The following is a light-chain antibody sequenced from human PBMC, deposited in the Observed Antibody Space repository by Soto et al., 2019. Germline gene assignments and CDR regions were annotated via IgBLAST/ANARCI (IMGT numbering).Light chain of an antibody. CDR1: SSNIGAGFD. CDR3: QSSDSSLSGPRV. CDR2: GNS. J-gene: IGLJ2*01. Sequence: SVLTQPPSVSGAPGQRVTLSCTGSSSNIGAGFDVHWYQQLPGTAPKLLIYGNSNRPSGVPDRFSGSKSGTLASLAITGLQAEDEADYYCQSSDSSLSGPRVFGGGTKLTVL. V-gene: IGLV1-40*01.